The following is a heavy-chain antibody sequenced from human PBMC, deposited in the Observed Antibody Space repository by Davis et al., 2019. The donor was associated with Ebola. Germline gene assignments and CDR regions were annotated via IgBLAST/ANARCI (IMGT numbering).Heavy chain of an antibody. CDR2: ISSSSSTK. J-gene: IGHJ6*04. CDR3: AKSGLSFGVVKYHYGMDV. V-gene: IGHV3-48*01. CDR1: GFTFSSYS. D-gene: IGHD3-3*01. Sequence: GESLKISCAASGFTFSSYSMNWVRQAPGKGLEWVSYISSSSSTKYYADSVKGRFTISRDNSKKTLYLQMNSLRAEDTAVYYCAKSGLSFGVVKYHYGMDVWGKGTTVTVSS.